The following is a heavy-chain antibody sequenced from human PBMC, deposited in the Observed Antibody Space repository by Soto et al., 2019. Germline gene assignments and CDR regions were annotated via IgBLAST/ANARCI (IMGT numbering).Heavy chain of an antibody. CDR3: ARVVRYFDTPYGMDV. CDR2: IGGSGGNT. Sequence: GGSLRLSCAASGFTPSRLSMNWVRQAPGKGLEWVSGIGGSGGNTYYADSVKGRFTISRDNSKNTLFLQMNSLRAEDTAEYYCARVVRYFDTPYGMDVWGQGTTVTVSS. V-gene: IGHV3-23*01. D-gene: IGHD3-9*01. J-gene: IGHJ6*02. CDR1: GFTPSRLS.